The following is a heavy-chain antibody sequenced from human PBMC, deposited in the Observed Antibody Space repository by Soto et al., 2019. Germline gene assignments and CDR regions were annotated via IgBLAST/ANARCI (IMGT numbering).Heavy chain of an antibody. V-gene: IGHV1-46*01. Sequence: ASVKVSCKASGYTFTSYYMHWVRQAPGQGLEWMGIINPSGGSTSYAQKFQGRVTMTRDTSTSTVYMELSSLRSEDTAVYYCARSKDIVLVPAAMGYGMDVWGQGTTVTVSS. CDR1: GYTFTSYY. CDR2: INPSGGST. D-gene: IGHD2-2*01. J-gene: IGHJ6*02. CDR3: ARSKDIVLVPAAMGYGMDV.